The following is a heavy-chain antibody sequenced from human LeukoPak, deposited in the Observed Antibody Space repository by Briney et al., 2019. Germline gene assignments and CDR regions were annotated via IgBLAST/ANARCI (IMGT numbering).Heavy chain of an antibody. V-gene: IGHV3-30*18. CDR1: GFTFSSYG. J-gene: IGHJ4*02. Sequence: GGSLRLSCAASGFTFSSYGMHWVRQAPGKGLEWVAVISYDGSNKYYADSVKGRFTTSRDNSKNTLYLQMNSLRAEDTAVYYCAKATWGEIDYWGQGTLVTVSS. D-gene: IGHD3-16*01. CDR3: AKATWGEIDY. CDR2: ISYDGSNK.